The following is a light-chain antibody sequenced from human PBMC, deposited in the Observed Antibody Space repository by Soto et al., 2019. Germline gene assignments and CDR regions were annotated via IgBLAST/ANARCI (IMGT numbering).Light chain of an antibody. J-gene: IGLJ1*01. Sequence: QSVLPQPPSASGSPGQSVAISCTGTSSDVGGYNHVSWYQQHPGKAPKLIIYEVNQRPSGVPDRFSGSKTGNTASLTVSSRQEEDNSVYSCSSFSGRINVFGTGTKVTVL. CDR1: SSDVGGYNH. CDR3: SSFSGRINV. CDR2: EVN. V-gene: IGLV2-8*01.